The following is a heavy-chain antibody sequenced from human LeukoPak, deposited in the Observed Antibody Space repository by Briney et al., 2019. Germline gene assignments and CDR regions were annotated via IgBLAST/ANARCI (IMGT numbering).Heavy chain of an antibody. CDR2: ISAYNGNT. J-gene: IGHJ3*02. V-gene: IGHV1-18*01. Sequence: ASVSVSCKASVYTFTIYGISGVRQARGQGREGGGWISAYNGNTNYAQKLQGRVTLTTDTSTSTAYMELRSPRSDDTAVYYCARDLRDRHAFDIWGQGTMVTVSS. CDR1: VYTFTIYG. D-gene: IGHD3-16*01. CDR3: ARDLRDRHAFDI.